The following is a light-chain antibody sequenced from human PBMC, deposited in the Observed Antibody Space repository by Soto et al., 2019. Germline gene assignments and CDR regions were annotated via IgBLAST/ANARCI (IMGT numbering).Light chain of an antibody. CDR2: GNS. V-gene: IGLV1-40*01. Sequence: QSVLTQPPSVSGAPGQRVTISCTGSSSNIGAGYDVHWYQQLPGTAPKLLIYGNSNRPSGVPDRFSGSKSGSSASLAITGLRAEGEADYYCQSYDRSLRGPGVFGGGTKLTVL. J-gene: IGLJ2*01. CDR1: SSNIGAGYD. CDR3: QSYDRSLRGPGV.